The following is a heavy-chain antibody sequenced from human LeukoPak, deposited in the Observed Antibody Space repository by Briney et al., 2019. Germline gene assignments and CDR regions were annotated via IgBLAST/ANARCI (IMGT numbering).Heavy chain of an antibody. D-gene: IGHD3-22*01. V-gene: IGHV4-59*08. CDR2: IYYSGST. CDR1: GGSISSYY. J-gene: IGHJ4*02. CDR3: ARQDTRGYYVDY. Sequence: SATLSFTCTVSGGSISSYYWSWIRQPPGEGLKWLGYIYYSGSTNYNPSLKSRVTISVDTSKNQFSLKLSSVTAADTAVYYCARQDTRGYYVDYWGQGTLVIVSS.